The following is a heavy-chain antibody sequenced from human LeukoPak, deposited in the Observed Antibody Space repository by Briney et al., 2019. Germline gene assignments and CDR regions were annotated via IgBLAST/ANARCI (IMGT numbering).Heavy chain of an antibody. J-gene: IGHJ6*03. CDR1: GGSISSSSYY. V-gene: IGHV4-39*07. CDR3: ARVWQQLTHYYYYYMDV. Sequence: PSETLSLTCTVSGGSISSSSYYWGWIRQPPGKGLEWIGSIYYSGSTYYNPSLKSRVTISVDKSKNQFSLKLSSVTAADTAVYYCARVWQQLTHYYYYYMDVWGKGTTVTVSS. CDR2: IYYSGST. D-gene: IGHD6-13*01.